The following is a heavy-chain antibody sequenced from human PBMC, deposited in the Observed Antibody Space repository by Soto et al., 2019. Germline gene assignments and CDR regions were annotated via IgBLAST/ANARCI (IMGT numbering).Heavy chain of an antibody. CDR1: GGSISTYY. J-gene: IGHJ5*02. V-gene: IGHV4-59*01. CDR3: AREPVAGNGGWFDP. CDR2: IYYTGST. Sequence: QVQLQESGPGLVKPSETLSLTCTVSGGSISTYYWSWIRQPPGKGLEWIGYIYYTGSTNYNPSLKSRVTISVDTSKNQFSLKLSSVTAADTAVYYCAREPVAGNGGWFDPWGQGTLVTASS. D-gene: IGHD6-19*01.